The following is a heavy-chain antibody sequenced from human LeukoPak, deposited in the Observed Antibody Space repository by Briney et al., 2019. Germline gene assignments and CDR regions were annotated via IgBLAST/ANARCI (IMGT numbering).Heavy chain of an antibody. CDR1: GYTFTSYG. CDR3: AIYSSSSNYYYYYYMDV. J-gene: IGHJ6*03. CDR2: ISAYNGNT. V-gene: IGHV1-18*01. Sequence: ASVKVSCKASGYTFTSYGISWVRQAPGQGLEWMGWISAYNGNTNYAQKLQGRVTMTTDTSTSTAYMELRSLRSDDTAVYYCAIYSSSSNYYYYYYMDVWGKGTTVTVSS. D-gene: IGHD6-6*01.